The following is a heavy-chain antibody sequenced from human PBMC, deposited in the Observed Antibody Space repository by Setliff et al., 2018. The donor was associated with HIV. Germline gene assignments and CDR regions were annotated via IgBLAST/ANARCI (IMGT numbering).Heavy chain of an antibody. CDR3: ARSAWNYPFDF. V-gene: IGHV4-31*03. CDR2: IYHTGKT. Sequence: SETLSLTCTVSGDPIFIGGYYWSWIRQHPGGGLEWIGYIYHTGKTYYNPSLKSRVKMSLDTSKNQFSLKLSSVTAADTAVYYCARSAWNYPFDFWGQGTLVTVSS. D-gene: IGHD1-7*01. CDR1: GDPIFIGGYY. J-gene: IGHJ4*02.